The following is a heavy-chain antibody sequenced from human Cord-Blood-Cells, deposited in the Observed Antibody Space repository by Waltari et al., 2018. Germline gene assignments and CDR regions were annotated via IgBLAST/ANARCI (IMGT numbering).Heavy chain of an antibody. V-gene: IGHV3-7*01. CDR3: VREGVVGGGFDY. J-gene: IGHJ4*02. CDR1: GFTFSSYW. Sequence: EVQLVESGGGLVQPGGSLRLSCAASGFTFSSYWMSWVRQAPGEGLEGVANIKQDGSEKYEVDSVKGRFTISRDNAKNSLYLQMNSLRAEDTAVYYCVREGVVGGGFDYWGQGTLVTVSS. CDR2: IKQDGSEK. D-gene: IGHD3-16*01.